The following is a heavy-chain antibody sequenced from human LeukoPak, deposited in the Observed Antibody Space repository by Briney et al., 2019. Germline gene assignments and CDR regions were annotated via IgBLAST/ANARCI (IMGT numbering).Heavy chain of an antibody. D-gene: IGHD3/OR15-3a*01. CDR2: ISGYNGNT. Sequence: ASVKVSCKASGYTFTNYNIDWVRQAPGRGLEWMGWISGYNGNTHYAQQFQGRVTMTTDTSTSTVYTELRTLRSDDTAVYYCARDSYDFLTGRYSGSGGDYWGQGTLVTVSS. V-gene: IGHV1-18*01. J-gene: IGHJ4*02. CDR1: GYTFTNYN. CDR3: ARDSYDFLTGRYSGSGGDY.